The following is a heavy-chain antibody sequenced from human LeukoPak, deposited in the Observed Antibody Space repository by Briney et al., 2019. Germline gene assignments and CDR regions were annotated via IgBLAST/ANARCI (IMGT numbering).Heavy chain of an antibody. V-gene: IGHV4-34*01. CDR1: GGSFSGYY. J-gene: IGHJ4*02. Sequence: SETLSLTCAVYGGSFSGYYWSWIRQPPGKGLEWIGEINHSGSTNYNPSLKSRVTISVDTSKNQFSLKLSSVTAADTAVYYCARVSATNFVYYFDYWGQGTLVTVSS. CDR2: INHSGST. CDR3: ARVSATNFVYYFDY. D-gene: IGHD1-26*01.